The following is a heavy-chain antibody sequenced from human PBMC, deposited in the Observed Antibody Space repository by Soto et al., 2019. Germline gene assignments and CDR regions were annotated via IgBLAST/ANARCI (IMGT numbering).Heavy chain of an antibody. Sequence: ETLSLTCTVSGGSISSYYWSWIRQPPGKGLEWIGYIYYSGSTNYNPSLKSRVTISVDTSKNQFSLKLSSVTAADTAVYYCAREPLCGGRCYVHWFDPWGQGTLVTVSS. D-gene: IGHD2-15*01. CDR1: GGSISSYY. CDR2: IYYSGST. J-gene: IGHJ5*02. V-gene: IGHV4-59*01. CDR3: AREPLCGGRCYVHWFDP.